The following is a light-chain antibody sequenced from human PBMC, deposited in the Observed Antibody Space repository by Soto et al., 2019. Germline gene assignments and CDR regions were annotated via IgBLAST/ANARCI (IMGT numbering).Light chain of an antibody. V-gene: IGKV3-15*01. Sequence: ILMTQSPATLSVSPGGRATLSCRASEDVSSKLAWYQQKPGLPPRLVIYDASTRATGIPGRFSGSGSGKDFTLTISGLQSEDFAVYYCQQYGSSPPITFGQGTRLEIK. CDR1: EDVSSK. CDR3: QQYGSSPPIT. CDR2: DAS. J-gene: IGKJ5*01.